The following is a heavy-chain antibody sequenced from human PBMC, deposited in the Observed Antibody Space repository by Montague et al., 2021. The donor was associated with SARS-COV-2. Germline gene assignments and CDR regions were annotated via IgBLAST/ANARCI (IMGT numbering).Heavy chain of an antibody. V-gene: IGHV4-39*01. CDR1: GGSIGGTNYY. J-gene: IGHJ3*02. Sequence: SETLSLTCTVSGGSIGGTNYYWDWIRQSPGKGLEWIGNIFQSGGISYNPSLKIRVTISVDTSSTQFSLRLSSVTAADTDVYFCARPPPHSPSGNYLVPGGFDNWGPGTMVTVSS. CDR3: ARPPPHSPSGNYLVPGGFDN. CDR2: IFQSGGI. D-gene: IGHD3-10*01.